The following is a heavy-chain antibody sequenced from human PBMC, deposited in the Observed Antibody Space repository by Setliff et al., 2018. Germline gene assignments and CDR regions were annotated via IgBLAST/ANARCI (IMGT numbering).Heavy chain of an antibody. CDR1: GFTFNNYA. V-gene: IGHV3-30-3*01. Sequence: PGGSLRLSCAASGFTFNNYAMHWVRQAPGKGLEWVAVISYDGSNKYYADSVKGRFTISRDNSKNTLYLQMNSLRAEDTALYYCARGGDYCGGECYIPPPDSYWGQGTLVTVSS. D-gene: IGHD2-21*01. CDR2: ISYDGSNK. CDR3: ARGGDYCGGECYIPPPDSY. J-gene: IGHJ4*02.